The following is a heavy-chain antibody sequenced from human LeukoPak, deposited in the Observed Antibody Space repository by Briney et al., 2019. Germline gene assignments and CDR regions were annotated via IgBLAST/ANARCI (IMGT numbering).Heavy chain of an antibody. V-gene: IGHV4-34*01. CDR3: ARGTSTTHPEGYCSSTSCYRKYYFDY. CDR2: INHSGGT. J-gene: IGHJ4*02. Sequence: PSETLSLTCAVYGGSFSGYYWSWIRQPPGKGLEWIGEINHSGGTNYNPSLKSRVTISVDTSKNQFSLKLSSVTAADTAVYYCARGTSTTHPEGYCSSTSCYRKYYFDYWGQGTLVTVSS. D-gene: IGHD2-2*01. CDR1: GGSFSGYY.